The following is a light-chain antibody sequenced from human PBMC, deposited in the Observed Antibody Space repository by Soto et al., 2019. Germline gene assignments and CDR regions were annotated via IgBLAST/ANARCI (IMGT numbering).Light chain of an antibody. V-gene: IGKV1-5*03. CDR2: KAS. J-gene: IGKJ4*01. Sequence: DIQMTQSPSTLSASVGDRVTITCRASQSISSWFAWYQQKPGKAPKLLIYKASSLESGVPSRFSGSGSGTEFTLTISSLQPDDFATYYCQQYNSYLLTFGGGTNVEIK. CDR1: QSISSW. CDR3: QQYNSYLLT.